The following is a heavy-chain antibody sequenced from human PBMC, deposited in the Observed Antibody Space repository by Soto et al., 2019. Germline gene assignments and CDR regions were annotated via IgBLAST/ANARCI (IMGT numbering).Heavy chain of an antibody. V-gene: IGHV3-21*01. CDR2: ISSGGTYT. D-gene: IGHD2-2*01. Sequence: PGGALRLSCAASGITFSTFDMHWVRQAPGKGLEWVSSISSGGTYTYYAGSVKGRFTISRDNAKASLYLQMGRLRVEDTAVYYCAGEYQRTYNWFDTWGQGTLVTVSS. J-gene: IGHJ5*02. CDR3: AGEYQRTYNWFDT. CDR1: GITFSTFD.